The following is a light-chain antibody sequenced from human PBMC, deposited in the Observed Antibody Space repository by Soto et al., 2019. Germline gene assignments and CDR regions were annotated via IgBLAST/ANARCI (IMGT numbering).Light chain of an antibody. J-gene: IGKJ3*01. V-gene: IGKV3-20*01. CDR3: HQHETSPPT. Sequence: EIVLTQSPGTLSLSPGESGILSCRTSQTVNSLYLAWYQQKPGQAPRLLISGASTRATGIPDRFSGSGSGTEFTLTCSRLESEDFAVYFCHQHETSPPTFGPGTKVDVK. CDR2: GAS. CDR1: QTVNSLY.